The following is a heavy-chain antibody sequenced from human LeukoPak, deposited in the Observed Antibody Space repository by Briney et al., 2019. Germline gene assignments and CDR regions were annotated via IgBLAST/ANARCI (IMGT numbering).Heavy chain of an antibody. Sequence: PSETLSLTCAVSGGSIRPHYWSWIRQPPGKGLEWIGYIYHSGSTYYNPSLKSRVTISVDRSKNQFSLKLSSVTAADTAVYYCARVDYEENWFDPWGQGTLVTVSS. CDR2: IYHSGST. D-gene: IGHD3-16*01. CDR1: GGSIRPHY. J-gene: IGHJ5*02. CDR3: ARVDYEENWFDP. V-gene: IGHV4-30-2*01.